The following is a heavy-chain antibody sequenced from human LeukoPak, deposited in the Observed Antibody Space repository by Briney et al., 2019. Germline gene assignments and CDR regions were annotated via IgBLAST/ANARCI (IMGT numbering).Heavy chain of an antibody. D-gene: IGHD3-22*01. CDR1: GGSFSGYY. CDR3: AGADYYDSSGYYSPVGY. Sequence: SETLSLTCAVYGGSFSGYYWSWIRQPPGKGLEWIGEINHSGSTNYNPSLKSRVTIPVHTSKNQFSLKLSSVTAADTAVYYCAGADYYDSSGYYSPVGYWGQGTLVTVSS. V-gene: IGHV4-34*01. J-gene: IGHJ4*02. CDR2: INHSGST.